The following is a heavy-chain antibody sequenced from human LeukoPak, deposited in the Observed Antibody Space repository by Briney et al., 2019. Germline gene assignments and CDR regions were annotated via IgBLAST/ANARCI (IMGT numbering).Heavy chain of an antibody. D-gene: IGHD6-13*01. V-gene: IGHV3-33*01. J-gene: IGHJ4*02. Sequence: GGSLRLSCAASGFTFSSYGMHWVRQAPGKGLEWVAVIWYDGSNKYYADSVKGRVTISRDNSKNTLYLQMNSLRAEDTAVYYCARGGVWIAAAGSDYFDYWGQGTLVTVSS. CDR3: ARGGVWIAAAGSDYFDY. CDR1: GFTFSSYG. CDR2: IWYDGSNK.